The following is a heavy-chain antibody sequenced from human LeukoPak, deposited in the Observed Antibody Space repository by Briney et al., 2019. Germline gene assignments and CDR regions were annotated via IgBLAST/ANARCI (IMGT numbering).Heavy chain of an antibody. CDR2: INLKSDDP. CDR3: ARGPSASAVVVDRTRLDA. V-gene: IGHV1-2*02. Sequence: ATVQVSCKASGYTFTGYYLHWVRQAPEQGLEWMGWINLKSDDPKYGQKFQGRVTIAKDTSISTAYMELSRLRSDDTAVYYCARGPSASAVVVDRTRLDAWGQGTLVTVSS. CDR1: GYTFTGYY. J-gene: IGHJ5*02. D-gene: IGHD3-22*01.